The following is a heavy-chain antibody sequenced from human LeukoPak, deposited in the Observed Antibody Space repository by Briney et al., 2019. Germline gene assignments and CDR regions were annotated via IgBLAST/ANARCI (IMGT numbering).Heavy chain of an antibody. CDR1: GFTFSNYW. CDR2: IKQDGSEK. D-gene: IGHD3-10*01. Sequence: GGSLRLSCAASGFTFSNYWMGWVRQAPGKGLEWVANIKQDGSEKYYVDSVKGRFTFSRDNAKNSLFLQMNSLRAEDTAVYYCTSLGNYGSGSFSFNYWGQGTLVTVSS. V-gene: IGHV3-7*05. CDR3: TSLGNYGSGSFSFNY. J-gene: IGHJ4*02.